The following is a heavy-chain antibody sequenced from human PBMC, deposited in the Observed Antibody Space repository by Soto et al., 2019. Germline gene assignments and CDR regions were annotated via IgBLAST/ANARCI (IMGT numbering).Heavy chain of an antibody. CDR3: ATPWFGELLIPIAI. CDR1: GFTFSSYA. CDR2: ISGSGGST. D-gene: IGHD3-10*01. Sequence: EVQLLESGGGLVQPGGSLRLSCAASGFTFSSYAMSWVRQAPGKGLEWVSAISGSGGSTYYADSVKGRFTISRDNSKNTLYLQRNSLRAEDTAVYYCATPWFGELLIPIAIWGQGTMVTVSS. J-gene: IGHJ3*02. V-gene: IGHV3-23*01.